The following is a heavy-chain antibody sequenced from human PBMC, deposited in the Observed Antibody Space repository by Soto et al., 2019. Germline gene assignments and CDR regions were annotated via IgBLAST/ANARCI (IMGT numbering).Heavy chain of an antibody. CDR1: GWSFNYYY. CDR3: ARGDYAKAFDI. Sequence: PSETLSLTCGVYGWSFNYYYWNWIRQPPGKGLKWIENIYYSGSAYYNPSLKSRVTMSVDTSKNQFSLKLTFVTAVDTAVYYCARGDYAKAFDIWGQGTTGTVSS. D-gene: IGHD2-2*01. CDR2: IYYSGSA. V-gene: IGHV4-34*01. J-gene: IGHJ3*02.